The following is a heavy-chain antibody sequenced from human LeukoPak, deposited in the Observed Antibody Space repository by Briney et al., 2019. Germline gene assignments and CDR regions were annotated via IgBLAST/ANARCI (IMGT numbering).Heavy chain of an antibody. CDR3: ARVPYQLSTADY. Sequence: GASVKVSCKASGYTFTGYYMHWVRQAPGQGLEWMGWISAYNGNTNYAQKLQGRVTMTTDTSTSTAYMELRSLRSDDTAVYYCARVPYQLSTADYWGQGTLVTVSS. CDR1: GYTFTGYY. V-gene: IGHV1-18*04. CDR2: ISAYNGNT. D-gene: IGHD2-2*01. J-gene: IGHJ4*02.